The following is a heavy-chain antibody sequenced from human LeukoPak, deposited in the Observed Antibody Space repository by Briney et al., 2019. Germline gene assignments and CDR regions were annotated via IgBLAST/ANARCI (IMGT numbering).Heavy chain of an antibody. CDR3: PRDPYGSGRFDY. J-gene: IGHJ4*02. D-gene: IGHD3-10*01. Sequence: PGGSLRLSCAASGFTFSSYEMNWVRQAPGKGLERVSYISSSGSTIYYADSVKGRFTISRDNAKNSLYLQMNSLRAEDTAVYYCPRDPYGSGRFDYWGQGTLVTVSS. V-gene: IGHV3-48*03. CDR2: ISSSGSTI. CDR1: GFTFSSYE.